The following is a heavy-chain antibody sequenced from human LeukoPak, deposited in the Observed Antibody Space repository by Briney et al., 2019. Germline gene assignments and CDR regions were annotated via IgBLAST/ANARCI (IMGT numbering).Heavy chain of an antibody. Sequence: ASVKVSCKASGYTFTSYAMHWVRQAPGQRLEWMGGFDPEDGETIYAQKLQGKVTISWDMSTNTAYMELTSLTSEDTAVYYCVGDHPNYDYWGQGTLVTVSS. V-gene: IGHV1-24*01. CDR3: VGDHPNYDY. D-gene: IGHD5-24*01. CDR1: GYTFTSYA. J-gene: IGHJ4*02. CDR2: FDPEDGET.